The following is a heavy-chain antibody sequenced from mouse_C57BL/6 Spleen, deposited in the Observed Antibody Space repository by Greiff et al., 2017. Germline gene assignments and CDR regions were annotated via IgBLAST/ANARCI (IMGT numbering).Heavy chain of an antibody. J-gene: IGHJ4*01. Sequence: QVQLQESGAELVRPGASVTLSCKASGYTFTDYEMPWVKQTPVHGLEWIGAIDPETGGTAYNQKFKGKAILTADKSSSTAYMELRSLTSEDSAVYYCTREFLYAMDYWGQGTSGTVS. V-gene: IGHV1-15*01. CDR3: TREFLYAMDY. CDR2: IDPETGGT. CDR1: GYTFTDYE.